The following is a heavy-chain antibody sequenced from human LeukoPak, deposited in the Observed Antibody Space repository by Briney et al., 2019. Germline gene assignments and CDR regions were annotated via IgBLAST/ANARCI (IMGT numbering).Heavy chain of an antibody. CDR2: MNPNSGNT. V-gene: IGHV1-8*01. J-gene: IGHJ4*02. CDR1: GYTFTSYD. D-gene: IGHD3-22*01. CDR3: ERGSDSSGYYVI. Sequence: ASVKVSCKASGYTFTSYDINWVRQATGQGLEWMGWMNPNSGNTGYAQKFQGRVTMTRNTSISTAYMELSSLRSEDTAVYYCERGSDSSGYYVIWGQGTLVTVSS.